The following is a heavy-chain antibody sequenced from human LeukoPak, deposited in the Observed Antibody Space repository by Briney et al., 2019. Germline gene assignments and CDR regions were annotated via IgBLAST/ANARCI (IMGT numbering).Heavy chain of an antibody. D-gene: IGHD3-10*01. Sequence: GGSLRLSCAASGFTVSINYVTWIRQAPGKGLEWVSIIYSGCTTYYADSVKGRFTISRDNSKNTLYLQMNSLRAEDTAVYYCTRKGRLWFGELLPDFDYWGQGTLVTVSS. CDR3: TRKGRLWFGELLPDFDY. V-gene: IGHV3-66*01. J-gene: IGHJ4*02. CDR1: GFTVSINY. CDR2: IYSGCTT.